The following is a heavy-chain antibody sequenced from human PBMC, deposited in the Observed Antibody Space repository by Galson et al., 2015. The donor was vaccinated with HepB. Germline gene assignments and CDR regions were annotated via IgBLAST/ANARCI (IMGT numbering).Heavy chain of an antibody. Sequence: SLRLSCAASGFTFSSYAMHWVRQAPGKGLEWVAVISYDGSNKYYADSVKGRFTISRDNSKNTLYLQMNSLRAEDTAVYYCARDQAPYSSGWDGRDAFDIWGQGTMVTVSS. V-gene: IGHV3-30*04. CDR1: GFTFSSYA. CDR2: ISYDGSNK. CDR3: ARDQAPYSSGWDGRDAFDI. J-gene: IGHJ3*02. D-gene: IGHD6-19*01.